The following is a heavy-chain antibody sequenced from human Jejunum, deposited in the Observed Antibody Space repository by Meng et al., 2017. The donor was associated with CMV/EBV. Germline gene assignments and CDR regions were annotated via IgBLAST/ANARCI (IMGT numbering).Heavy chain of an antibody. CDR1: STDS. J-gene: IGHJ5*02. Sequence: STDSMKWVRKAQGKGLEWVYSISGSGDNIYYADSVKGRFTISRENAKHSLFLQMNSLRAEDTAVYYCARGLMGCTSTSCYSGWFDPWGQGTLVTVSS. D-gene: IGHD2-2*02. CDR2: ISGSGDNI. CDR3: ARGLMGCTSTSCYSGWFDP. V-gene: IGHV3-21*01.